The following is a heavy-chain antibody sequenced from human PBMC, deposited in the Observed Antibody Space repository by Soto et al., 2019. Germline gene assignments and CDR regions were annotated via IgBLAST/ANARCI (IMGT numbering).Heavy chain of an antibody. V-gene: IGHV1-69*01. J-gene: IGHJ4*02. CDR1: IGTSNSYD. CDR3: ARSAAIAAAGAFDD. D-gene: IGHD6-13*01. CDR2: IIPIFGTA. Sequence: AAKVSRTASIGTSNSYDISWVRPALGQGLEWMGGIIPIFGTANYAQKFQGRVTITADESTSTAYMELSSLRSEDTAVDYCARSAAIAAAGAFDDWGQGTLVTFSS.